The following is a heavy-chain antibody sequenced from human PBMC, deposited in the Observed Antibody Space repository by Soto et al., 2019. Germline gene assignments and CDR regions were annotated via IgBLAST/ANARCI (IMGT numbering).Heavy chain of an antibody. J-gene: IGHJ4*02. CDR1: GFSLSTDDVG. CDR3: ARTKYSISSFDY. D-gene: IGHD6-6*01. V-gene: IGHV2-5*02. Sequence: SGPTLVNPTQTLTLTCTFSGFSLSTDDVGVGWIRQPPGKALDWLAVIYWDDDKRYSPSLKSRFTITKDTSKNQVVLTMTNLDPVDTATYYCARTKYSISSFDYWGQGALVTVSS. CDR2: IYWDDDK.